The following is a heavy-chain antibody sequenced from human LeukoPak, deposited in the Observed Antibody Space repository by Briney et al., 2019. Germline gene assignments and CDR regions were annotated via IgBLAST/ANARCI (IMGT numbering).Heavy chain of an antibody. CDR3: ARVGYFYYDVDA. V-gene: IGHV4-59*12. J-gene: IGHJ6*02. Sequence: SETLSLTCTVSGGSISSDYCSWMRQPPGKGLECIGYIYYSGSTNYNPSLKSRVTISVDTSKNQFSLKLSSVTAADTAVYYCARVGYFYYDVDAWGQGTTVTVSS. CDR1: GGSISSDY. CDR2: IYYSGST.